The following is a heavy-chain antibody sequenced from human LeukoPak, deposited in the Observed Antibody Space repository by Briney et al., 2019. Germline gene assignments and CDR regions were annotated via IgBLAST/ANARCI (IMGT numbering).Heavy chain of an antibody. CDR2: VDPEDAKA. D-gene: IGHD3-10*01. CDR1: GYTFSDCY. Sequence: VASVKVSCKSSGYTFSDCYIHWVRQAPGGGLQWLGRVDPEDAKAVYSENLQGRVTITADSFSDSTYMFLSSLTSEDTAFYYCATSGRSSLAFDVWGQGTVVTVSS. V-gene: IGHV1-69-2*01. CDR3: ATSGRSSLAFDV. J-gene: IGHJ3*01.